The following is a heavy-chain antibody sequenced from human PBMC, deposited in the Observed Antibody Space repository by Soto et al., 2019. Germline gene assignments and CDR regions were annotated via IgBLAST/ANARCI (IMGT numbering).Heavy chain of an antibody. CDR1: GFALRRYS. J-gene: IGHJ4*02. CDR3: ASYLIPANFDY. V-gene: IGHV3-23*01. Sequence: GGSLRLSCEASGFALRRYSRSWARQAPGKGLEWVSLITSGFSPVYADSVEGRFTISRDNSKNTLYLHMSSLRAEDTAVYYCASYLIPANFDYWGQGILVTASS. CDR2: ITSGFSP. D-gene: IGHD2-21*01.